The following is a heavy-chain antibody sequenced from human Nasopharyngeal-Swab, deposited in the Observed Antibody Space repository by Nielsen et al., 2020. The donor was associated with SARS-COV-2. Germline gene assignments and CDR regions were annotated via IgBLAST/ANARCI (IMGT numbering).Heavy chain of an antibody. CDR2: ISTTGSSK. V-gene: IGHV3-11*04. CDR3: ASGGYDFWSGYPSDY. D-gene: IGHD3-3*01. J-gene: IGHJ4*02. Sequence: GESLKTSCAASGFTFSDYCMSWIRQAPGKGLEWVSHISTTGSSKYYADSLKGRFTISRNNDKNSLYLQMNSLRADDTAVYYCASGGYDFWSGYPSDYWGLGTLVTVSS. CDR1: GFTFSDYC.